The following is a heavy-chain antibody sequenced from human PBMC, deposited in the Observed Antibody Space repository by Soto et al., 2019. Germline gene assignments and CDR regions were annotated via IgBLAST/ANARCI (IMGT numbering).Heavy chain of an antibody. CDR2: IYFCGSP. D-gene: IGHD3-3*01. J-gene: IGHJ4*02. Sequence: SETLSLTCTVSGGSISSYYWSWIRQPPGKGLEWIGYIYFCGSPNHNPSLTTRLTTPADTSKNQFSLKLSSGTAADTAVYYCARATGEKYYDFRSGSAAHKYYFDNWGQGTLVTVSS. CDR1: GGSISSYY. V-gene: IGHV4-59*12. CDR3: ARATGEKYYDFRSGSAAHKYYFDN.